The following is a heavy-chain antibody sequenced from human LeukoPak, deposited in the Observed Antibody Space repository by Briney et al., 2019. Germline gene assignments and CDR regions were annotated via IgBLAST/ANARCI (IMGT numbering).Heavy chain of an antibody. CDR2: INPNSGGT. CDR3: ARVLGDSFIDY. V-gene: IGHV1-2*02. D-gene: IGHD2-21*02. J-gene: IGHJ4*02. Sequence: ASVKVSCKASGYTFSGHYMHWVRQAPGQGLEWMGWINPNSGGTNYAQKFQGRVTMTRDTSISTAYMELSRLRSDDTAVYCCARVLGDSFIDYWGQGTLVTVSS. CDR1: GYTFSGHY.